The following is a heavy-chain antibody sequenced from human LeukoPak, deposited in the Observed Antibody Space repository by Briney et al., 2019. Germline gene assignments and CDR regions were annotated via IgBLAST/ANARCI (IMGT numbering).Heavy chain of an antibody. CDR2: INQDGGEK. D-gene: IGHD6-6*01. V-gene: IGHV3-7*03. J-gene: IGHJ4*02. CDR1: GFTLSSYW. CDR3: AKDRGYTSSSASVYDY. Sequence: GGSLRLSCVASGFTLSSYWMGWVRQAPGKGLEWVASINQDGGEKHYVDSVKGRFTISRDNAKNSLYLQMNSLRDEDTAVYYCAKDRGYTSSSASVYDYWGQGTLVTVSS.